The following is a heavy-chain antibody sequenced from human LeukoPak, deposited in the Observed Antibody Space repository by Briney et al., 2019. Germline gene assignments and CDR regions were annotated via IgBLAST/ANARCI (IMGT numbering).Heavy chain of an antibody. D-gene: IGHD3-22*01. CDR1: GYTFTSYG. CDR3: AREPEYYYDSSGTHFDY. Sequence: ASVKVSCKASGYTFTSYGISWVRQAPGLGLEWMGWISAYNGNTNYTQKLQGRVTMTTDTSTSTAYMELRSLRSDDTAVYYCAREPEYYYDSSGTHFDYWGQGTLVTVSS. J-gene: IGHJ4*02. V-gene: IGHV1-18*01. CDR2: ISAYNGNT.